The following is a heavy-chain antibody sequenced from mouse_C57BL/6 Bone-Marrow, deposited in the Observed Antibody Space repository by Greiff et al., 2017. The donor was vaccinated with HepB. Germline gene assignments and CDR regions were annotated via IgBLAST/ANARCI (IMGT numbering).Heavy chain of an antibody. Sequence: VKLQESGPGLVQPSQSLSITCTVSGFSLTSYGVHWVRQSPGKGLEWLGVIWSGGSTDYNAAFISRLSISKDNSKSQVFFKMNSLQADDTAIYYCARSAYDGYYGAMDYWGQGTSVTVSS. J-gene: IGHJ4*01. V-gene: IGHV2-2*01. CDR2: IWSGGST. CDR1: GFSLTSYG. D-gene: IGHD2-3*01. CDR3: ARSAYDGYYGAMDY.